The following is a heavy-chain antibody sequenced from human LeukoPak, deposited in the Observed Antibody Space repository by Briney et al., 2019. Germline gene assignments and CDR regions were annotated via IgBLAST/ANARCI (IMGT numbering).Heavy chain of an antibody. Sequence: GGSLRLSCAASGFTFSNYAMSWVRQAPVKGLEWVSAISGSGATTYSADSVKGRFTISRDNSKNTLYLQMNSLRAEDTAVYYCARDYYDSSGYYWGDYWGQGTLVTVSS. CDR3: ARDYYDSSGYYWGDY. V-gene: IGHV3-23*01. CDR2: ISGSGATT. J-gene: IGHJ4*02. CDR1: GFTFSNYA. D-gene: IGHD3-22*01.